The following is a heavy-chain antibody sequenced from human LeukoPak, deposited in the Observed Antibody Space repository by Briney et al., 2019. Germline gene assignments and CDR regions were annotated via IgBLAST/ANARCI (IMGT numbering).Heavy chain of an antibody. D-gene: IGHD6-13*01. J-gene: IGHJ4*02. CDR2: IYYSGST. Sequence: SETLSLTCTVSGGSISSYYWSWIRQPPGKGLEWIGYIYYSGSTNYNPSLKSRVTISVDTSKNQFSLKLNSVTAADTAVYYCARSKAYSSSWYVIDYWGQGTLVTVSS. V-gene: IGHV4-59*12. CDR3: ARSKAYSSSWYVIDY. CDR1: GGSISSYY.